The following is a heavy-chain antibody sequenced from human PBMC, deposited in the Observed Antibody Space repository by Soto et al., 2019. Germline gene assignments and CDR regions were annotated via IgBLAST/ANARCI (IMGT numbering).Heavy chain of an antibody. D-gene: IGHD2-2*01. CDR1: GGSFSGYY. J-gene: IGHJ4*02. CDR2: INHSGST. V-gene: IGHV4-34*01. Sequence: LSLTCAVYGGSFSGYYWSWIRQPPGKGLEWIGEINHSGSTNYNPSLKSRVTISVDTSKNQFSLKLSSVTAAETAVYYCARGHSVVVPGARGKFDYWGQANLVTVS. CDR3: ARGHSVVVPGARGKFDY.